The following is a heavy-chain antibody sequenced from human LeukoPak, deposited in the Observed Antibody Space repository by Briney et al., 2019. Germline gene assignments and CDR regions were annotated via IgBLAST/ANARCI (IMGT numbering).Heavy chain of an antibody. Sequence: GGSLRLSCAASGFTFSSYSMNWVRQAPGKGLEWVLSISSSSSYIYYADSVKGRFTISRDNAKNPLYLQMNSLRAEDTAVYYCARDRSIAARFHYWGQGTLVTVSS. CDR3: ARDRSIAARFHY. D-gene: IGHD6-6*01. CDR2: ISSSSSYI. V-gene: IGHV3-21*01. CDR1: GFTFSSYS. J-gene: IGHJ4*02.